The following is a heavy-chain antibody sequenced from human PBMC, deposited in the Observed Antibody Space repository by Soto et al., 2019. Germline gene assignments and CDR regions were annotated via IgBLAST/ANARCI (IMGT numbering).Heavy chain of an antibody. CDR2: ISYDGSNK. Sequence: QVQLVESGGGVVQPGRSLRLSCAASGFTFSSYAMHWVRQAPGKGLEWMAVISYDGSNKYYADSVKGRFTISRDNSKNTLYLQMNSLRAEDTAVYYCARDSGMYYYDSSGYEWFDPWGQGTLVTVSS. J-gene: IGHJ5*02. CDR3: ARDSGMYYYDSSGYEWFDP. D-gene: IGHD3-22*01. V-gene: IGHV3-30-3*01. CDR1: GFTFSSYA.